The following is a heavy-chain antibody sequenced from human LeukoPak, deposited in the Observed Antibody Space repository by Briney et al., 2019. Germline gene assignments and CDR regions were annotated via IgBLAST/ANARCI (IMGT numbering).Heavy chain of an antibody. Sequence: GGSLRLSCAASGFTFDDYAMHWVRQAPGKGLEWVSGISWNSGSIGYADSVKGRFTISRDNAKNSLYLQMNSLRAEDTALYYCAKDIGYDSSGYEGYFDYWGQGTLVTVSS. CDR2: ISWNSGSI. J-gene: IGHJ4*02. CDR3: AKDIGYDSSGYEGYFDY. CDR1: GFTFDDYA. D-gene: IGHD3-22*01. V-gene: IGHV3-9*01.